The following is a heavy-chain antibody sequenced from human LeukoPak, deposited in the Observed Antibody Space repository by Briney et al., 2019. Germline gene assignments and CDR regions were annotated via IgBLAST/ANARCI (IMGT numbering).Heavy chain of an antibody. Sequence: GGSLRLSCAASGFNFSDYNMNWVRQAPGKGLEWVSVISSSSKYIYYADSVKGRFTISRDNAKNSLYRQMNSLRAEDTAVYYCARVSTAVSLAIDYWGQGTLVTVST. J-gene: IGHJ4*02. CDR1: GFNFSDYN. CDR2: ISSSSKYI. V-gene: IGHV3-21*06. CDR3: ARVSTAVSLAIDY. D-gene: IGHD6-13*01.